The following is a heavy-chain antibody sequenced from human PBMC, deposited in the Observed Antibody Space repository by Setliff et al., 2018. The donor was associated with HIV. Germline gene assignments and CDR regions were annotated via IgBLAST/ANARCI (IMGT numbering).Heavy chain of an antibody. J-gene: IGHJ4*02. CDR1: GYTLTTFG. V-gene: IGHV7-4-1*02. D-gene: IGHD1-26*01. CDR3: ARVGSYWSTFDY. Sequence: KVSCKASGYTLTTFGISWVRQAPGQGLEWMGWINTETGNPMYAQGFKGRFVFSLDTSVSTAYLQISSLKTEDTAMYYCARVGSYWSTFDYWGQGALVTVSS. CDR2: INTETGNP.